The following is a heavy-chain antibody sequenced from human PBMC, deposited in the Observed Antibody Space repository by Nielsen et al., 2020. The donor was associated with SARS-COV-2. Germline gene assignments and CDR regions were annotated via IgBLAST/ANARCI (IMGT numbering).Heavy chain of an antibody. CDR3: AGSGSGWYNFDS. J-gene: IGHJ4*02. CDR1: GYRFSVYY. CDR2: INPNSGGP. Sequence: ASVKVSCKAPGYRFSVYYMHWVRQAPGQGLEWMGRINPNSGGPNYAQKFQGRVTMTWDTFISTAYMELSGLKSDDTAVFYCAGSGSGWYNFDSWGQGTLVVVSS. V-gene: IGHV1-2*06. D-gene: IGHD6-19*01.